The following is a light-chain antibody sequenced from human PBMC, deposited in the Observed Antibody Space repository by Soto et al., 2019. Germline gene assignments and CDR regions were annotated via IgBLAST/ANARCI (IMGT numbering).Light chain of an antibody. CDR3: QQYGSS. V-gene: IGKV4-1*01. Sequence: DIVMTQSPDSLAVSLGERATINCKSSQSVLDSSNNKNYLAWYQQKPGQPPNLLISWASTRESGVPDRFSGSGSGTDFTLTISRLDPEDFAVYYCQQYGSSFGPGTRVDIK. CDR1: QSVLDSSNNKNY. CDR2: WAS. J-gene: IGKJ3*01.